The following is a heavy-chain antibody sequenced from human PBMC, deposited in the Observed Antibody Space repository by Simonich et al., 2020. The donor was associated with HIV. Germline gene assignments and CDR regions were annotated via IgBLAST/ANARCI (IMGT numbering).Heavy chain of an antibody. CDR2: ITVYNGNT. J-gene: IGHJ4*02. CDR3: ARDLPIGSYFDY. D-gene: IGHD1-26*01. V-gene: IGHV1-18*01. Sequence: QVQLVQSGAEVKKPGASVKVSCKASGYTYINYCINCVRQAPGQGLEWIGRITVYNGNTDTAQKFRGRLTLTTDTSTTTAYMELRSLRSDDTALYYCARDLPIGSYFDYWGQGTLVTVSS. CDR1: GYTYINYC.